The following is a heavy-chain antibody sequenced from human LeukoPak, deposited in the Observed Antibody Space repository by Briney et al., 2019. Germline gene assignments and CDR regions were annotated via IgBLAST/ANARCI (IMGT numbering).Heavy chain of an antibody. CDR1: GGSISSHY. V-gene: IGHV4-59*11. CDR3: ARGEWELLLYFDY. D-gene: IGHD1-26*01. J-gene: IGHJ4*02. CDR2: IYYSGST. Sequence: SETLSLTCTVSGGSISSHYWSWIRQPPGKGLEWIGYIYYSGSTNYNPSLKSRVTISVDTSKNQFSLKLSSVTAADTAVYYCARGEWELLLYFDYWGQGTLVSVSS.